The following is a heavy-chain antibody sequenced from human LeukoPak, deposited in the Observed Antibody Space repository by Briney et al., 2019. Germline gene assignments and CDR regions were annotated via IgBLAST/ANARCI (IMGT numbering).Heavy chain of an antibody. J-gene: IGHJ4*02. CDR3: ARSVVSRQPPDY. V-gene: IGHV3-21*01. CDR1: GFTFSSYS. D-gene: IGHD3-22*01. Sequence: GRSLRLSCAASGFTFSSYSMNWGRQAPGKGLEWVSSISSGSSYIYYADAVKGRFTISRDNAKNSLYLQMNSLRAEDTAPYYCARSVVSRQPPDYWGQGTLVTVSS. CDR2: ISSGSSYI.